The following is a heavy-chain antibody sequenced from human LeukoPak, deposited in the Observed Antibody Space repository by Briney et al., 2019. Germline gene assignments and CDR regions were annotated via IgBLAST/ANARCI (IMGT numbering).Heavy chain of an antibody. D-gene: IGHD5-12*01. CDR3: VRDSGGTLAFDV. Sequence: SETLSLTCAVYGGSFSGYYWSWIRQPPGKGLEWIGEINHSGSTNYNPSLKSRVTISVDTSKNQFSLKLSSVTAADTAVYYCVRDSGGTLAFDVWGQGTMLTVSS. CDR1: GGSFSGYY. V-gene: IGHV4-34*01. J-gene: IGHJ3*01. CDR2: INHSGST.